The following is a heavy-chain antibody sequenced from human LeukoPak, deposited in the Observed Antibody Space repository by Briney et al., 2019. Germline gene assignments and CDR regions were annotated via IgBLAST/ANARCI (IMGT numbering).Heavy chain of an antibody. V-gene: IGHV1-2*02. D-gene: IGHD6-6*01. CDR1: GYTFTGYY. J-gene: IGHJ4*02. Sequence: ASVKVSYKASGYTFTGYYMHWVRQAPGQGLEWMGWINPNSGGTNYAQKFQGRVTMTRDTSISTAYMELSRLRSDDTAVYYCARDKSSSAEEYFDYWGQGTLVTVSS. CDR3: ARDKSSSAEEYFDY. CDR2: INPNSGGT.